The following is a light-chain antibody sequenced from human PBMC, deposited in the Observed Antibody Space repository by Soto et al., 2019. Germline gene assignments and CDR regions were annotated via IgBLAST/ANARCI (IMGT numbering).Light chain of an antibody. CDR2: DAS. CDR3: QQYANVPLT. V-gene: IGKV1-33*01. CDR1: HDISDY. J-gene: IGKJ4*01. Sequence: DVQMTQSPSFLSASVGDRVTITCQASHDISDYLNWYQYKPGEAPKLLIYDASKLEAGLPSRFSGRGSGTDFTFSISSLQPEDIATYYCQQYANVPLTFGGGTKVDIK.